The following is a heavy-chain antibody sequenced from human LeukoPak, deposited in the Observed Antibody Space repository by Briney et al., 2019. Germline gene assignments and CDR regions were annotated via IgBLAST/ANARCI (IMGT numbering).Heavy chain of an antibody. CDR2: VRGRGDAT. J-gene: IGHJ6*02. CDR3: AKAPPAATNYYYGMDV. Sequence: PGGSLRLSCAASGFTFSSYSMNWVRQAPGKGLEWVSAVRGRGDATYYADSVKGRFTISRDDSKNTLYLQMNSLRAEDTAVYHCAKAPPAATNYYYGMDVWGQGTTVTVSS. CDR1: GFTFSSYS. V-gene: IGHV3-23*01. D-gene: IGHD2-15*01.